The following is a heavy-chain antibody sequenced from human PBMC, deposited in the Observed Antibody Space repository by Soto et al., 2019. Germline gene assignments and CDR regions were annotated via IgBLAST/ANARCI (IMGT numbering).Heavy chain of an antibody. Sequence: QVQLVESGGGVVQPGRSLRLSCAASGFTFSSYGMHWVRQDPGKGLEWVAVIWYDGSNKYYADSVKGRFTISRDNSKNTLYLQMNSLRAEDTAVYYCARGLWGMDVWGQGTTVTVSS. V-gene: IGHV3-33*01. CDR2: IWYDGSNK. J-gene: IGHJ6*02. CDR1: GFTFSSYG. CDR3: ARGLWGMDV. D-gene: IGHD2-21*01.